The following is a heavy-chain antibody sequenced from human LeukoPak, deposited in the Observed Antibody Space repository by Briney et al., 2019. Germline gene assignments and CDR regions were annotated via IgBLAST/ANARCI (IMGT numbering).Heavy chain of an antibody. J-gene: IGHJ4*02. D-gene: IGHD2-2*01. Sequence: GGSLRLSCAASGFTFEDHVMHWVRQAPGKGLEWVSSISWSGDRMGYADTVKGRFTISRDNAKNSLFLQMNSLRVEDTALYYYAKDLGGSATTVWGQGTLVTVSS. V-gene: IGHV3-9*01. CDR3: AKDLGGSATTV. CDR1: GFTFEDHV. CDR2: ISWSGDRM.